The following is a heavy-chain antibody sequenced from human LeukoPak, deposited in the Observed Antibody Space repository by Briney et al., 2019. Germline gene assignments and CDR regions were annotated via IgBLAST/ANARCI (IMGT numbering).Heavy chain of an antibody. J-gene: IGHJ4*02. CDR1: GFTFSSYW. V-gene: IGHV3-7*01. Sequence: GGSLRLSCAASGFTFSSYWMSWVRQAPGKGLEWVANIKRDGSEKYYVDSVKGRFTISRDNAKNSLYLQMNSLRAEDTAVYYCARQRFLEWFSGFDYWGQGTLVTVSS. D-gene: IGHD3-3*01. CDR2: IKRDGSEK. CDR3: ARQRFLEWFSGFDY.